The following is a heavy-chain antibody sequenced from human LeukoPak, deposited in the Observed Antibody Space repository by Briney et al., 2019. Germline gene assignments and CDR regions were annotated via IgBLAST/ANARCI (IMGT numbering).Heavy chain of an antibody. Sequence: GGSLRLSCAASGFTFSSYAMHWVRQAPGKGLEWVAVISYDGSNKYYADSVKGRFTISRDNSKNTLYLQMNSLRAEDTAVYYCARGGYYDSKEIDYWGQGTLVTVSS. CDR2: ISYDGSNK. V-gene: IGHV3-30*04. D-gene: IGHD3-22*01. CDR3: ARGGYYDSKEIDY. J-gene: IGHJ4*02. CDR1: GFTFSSYA.